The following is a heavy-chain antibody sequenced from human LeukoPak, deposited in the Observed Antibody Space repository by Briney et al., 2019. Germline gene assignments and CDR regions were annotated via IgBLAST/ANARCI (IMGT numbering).Heavy chain of an antibody. Sequence: GESLKISCKGSGYSITSYWIGWVRQMPGKGLEWMGIIYPGDSDTRYSPSFQGQVTISADKSISTAYLQWSSLKASDTAMYYCARSYYYGSGSYYNVLYWGQGTLVTVSS. CDR1: GYSITSYW. J-gene: IGHJ4*02. CDR3: ARSYYYGSGSYYNVLY. CDR2: IYPGDSDT. D-gene: IGHD3-10*01. V-gene: IGHV5-51*01.